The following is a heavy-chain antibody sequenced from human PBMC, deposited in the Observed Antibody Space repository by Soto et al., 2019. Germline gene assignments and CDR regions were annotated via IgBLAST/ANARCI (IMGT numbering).Heavy chain of an antibody. CDR1: GFTVSSNY. Sequence: GGSLRLSCAASGFTVSSNYMSWVRQAPGKGLEWVSVIYSGGSTYYADSVKGRFTISRDNSKNTLYLQMNSLRAEDTAVYYCARAGSGWYGACDICGQGTRGTVSS. V-gene: IGHV3-53*01. J-gene: IGHJ3*02. CDR3: ARAGSGWYGACDI. CDR2: IYSGGST. D-gene: IGHD6-19*01.